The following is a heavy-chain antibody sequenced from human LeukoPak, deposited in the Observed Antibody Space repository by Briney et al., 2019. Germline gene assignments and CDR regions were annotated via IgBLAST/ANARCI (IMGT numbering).Heavy chain of an antibody. CDR3: ARASITMVRGPNALDI. J-gene: IGHJ3*02. D-gene: IGHD3-10*01. Sequence: GGSLRLSCAASGFTFSSYWMHWVRHAPGKGLVWVSRINTDGSSTSYADSVKGRFIISRDNAKNTLYLQMNSLRAEDTAVYYCARASITMVRGPNALDIWGQGTMVTVSS. V-gene: IGHV3-74*01. CDR2: INTDGSST. CDR1: GFTFSSYW.